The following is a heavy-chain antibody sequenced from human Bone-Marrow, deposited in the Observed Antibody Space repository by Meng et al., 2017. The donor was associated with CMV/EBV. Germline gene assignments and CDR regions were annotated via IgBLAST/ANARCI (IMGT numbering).Heavy chain of an antibody. CDR2: IIPILGTA. Sequence: SVKVSCKASGCTFSSSVTSWVRQAPGQGLEWMGGIIPILGTAIYAQKFQGRVTITVDKSTSTAYMELSSLGSEDTAVYYCARGRNYYSNGEAFDPWGQGTLVTVSS. D-gene: IGHD4-11*01. V-gene: IGHV1-69*10. J-gene: IGHJ5*02. CDR3: ARGRNYYSNGEAFDP. CDR1: GCTFSSSV.